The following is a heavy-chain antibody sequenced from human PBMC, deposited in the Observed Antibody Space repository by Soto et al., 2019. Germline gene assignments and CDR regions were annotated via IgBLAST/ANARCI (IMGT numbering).Heavy chain of an antibody. CDR1: GFTFDDYT. Sequence: GGSLRLSCAASGFTFDDYTMHWVRQAPGKGLEWVSLISWDGGSTYYADSVKGRFTISRDNSKNSLYLQMNSLRTEDTALYYCAKGLGSGYHTADFDYWGQGTLVTVSS. CDR2: ISWDGGST. J-gene: IGHJ4*02. V-gene: IGHV3-43*01. D-gene: IGHD5-12*01. CDR3: AKGLGSGYHTADFDY.